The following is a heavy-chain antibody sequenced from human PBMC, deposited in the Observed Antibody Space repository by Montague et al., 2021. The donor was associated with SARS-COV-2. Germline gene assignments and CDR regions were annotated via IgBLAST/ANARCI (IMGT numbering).Heavy chain of an antibody. CDR3: ALPLGGARFDP. CDR1: GGSVGSDNW. Sequence: SETLSLICTLSGGSVGSDNWRTWVRQRPGKGLEWIGEIYHSGTTXYNPALQSRVTISVDKSRNHLSLNLRSVTAADTAMYYCALPLGGARFDPWGQGILVTVPS. J-gene: IGHJ5*02. V-gene: IGHV4-4*02. D-gene: IGHD1-26*01. CDR2: IYHSGTT.